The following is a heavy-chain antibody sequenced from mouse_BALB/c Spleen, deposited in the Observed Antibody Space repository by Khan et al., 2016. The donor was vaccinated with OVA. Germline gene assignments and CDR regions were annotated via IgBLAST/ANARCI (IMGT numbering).Heavy chain of an antibody. D-gene: IGHD2-4*01. CDR1: GFSLDKYS. CDR2: IWSAGST. J-gene: IGHJ3*01. CDR3: ARRGYDYGRGALFAY. V-gene: IGHV2-2*02. Sequence: QVQLKESGPGLVAPSQSLSITCTVSGFSLDKYSIHWIRQSPGKGLEWLGVIWSAGSTDYNAAFISRLTINKDNSRSQVFFQVKRLQPNDTAIYCCARRGYDYGRGALFAYWGQGTLVTVSA.